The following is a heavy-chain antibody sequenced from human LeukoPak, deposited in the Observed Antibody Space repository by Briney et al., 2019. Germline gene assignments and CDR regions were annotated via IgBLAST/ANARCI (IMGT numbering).Heavy chain of an antibody. CDR2: INHSGST. D-gene: IGHD4-17*01. J-gene: IGHJ4*02. CDR3: ASTDYGPLPDY. Sequence: KPPETLSLTCAVYGGSFSGYYWSWIRQPPGKGLEWIGEINHSGSTNYNPSLKSRVTISVDTSKNQFSLKLSSVTAADTAVYYCASTDYGPLPDYWGQGTLVTVSS. V-gene: IGHV4-34*01. CDR1: GGSFSGYY.